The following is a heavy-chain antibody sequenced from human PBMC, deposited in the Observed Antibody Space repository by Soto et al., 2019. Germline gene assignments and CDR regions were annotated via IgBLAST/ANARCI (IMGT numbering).Heavy chain of an antibody. Sequence: SETLSLTCAVYGGSFSGYYWSWIRQPPGKGLEWIGEINHSGSTNYNPSLKSRVTISVDTSKNQFSLKLSSVTAADTAVYYCASLSSSRKDVVYWCQGTLVTVS. D-gene: IGHD6-13*01. V-gene: IGHV4-34*01. CDR3: ASLSSSRKDVVY. J-gene: IGHJ4*02. CDR1: GGSFSGYY. CDR2: INHSGST.